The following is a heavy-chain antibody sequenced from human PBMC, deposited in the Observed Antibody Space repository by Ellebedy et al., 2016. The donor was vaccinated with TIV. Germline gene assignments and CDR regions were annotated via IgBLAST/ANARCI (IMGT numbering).Heavy chain of an antibody. D-gene: IGHD1-26*01. V-gene: IGHV3-7*01. CDR2: ISQDGSAT. CDR1: AFTFSYYW. Sequence: PGGSLRLSCPASAFTFSYYWMGWVRQAPGKGLQWVSSISQDGSATYYVDSVKGRFTISRDNAKNSLYLEMNSLRAEDTAVYYYMRGGGWVADYWGQGTLVTVSS. J-gene: IGHJ4*02. CDR3: MRGGGWVADY.